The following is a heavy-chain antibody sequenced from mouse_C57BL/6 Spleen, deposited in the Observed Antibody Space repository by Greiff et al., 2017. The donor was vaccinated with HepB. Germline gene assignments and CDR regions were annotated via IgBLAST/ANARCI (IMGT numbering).Heavy chain of an antibody. CDR1: GFTFSDYY. D-gene: IGHD5-1-1*01. Sequence: EVHLVESGGGLVQPGGSLKLSCAASGFTFSDYYMYWVRQTPEKRLEWVAYISNGGGSTYYPDTVKGRFTISRDNAKNTLYLQMSRLKSEDTAMYYCVPFNTRYFDVWGTGTTVTVSS. CDR3: VPFNTRYFDV. J-gene: IGHJ1*03. CDR2: ISNGGGST. V-gene: IGHV5-12*01.